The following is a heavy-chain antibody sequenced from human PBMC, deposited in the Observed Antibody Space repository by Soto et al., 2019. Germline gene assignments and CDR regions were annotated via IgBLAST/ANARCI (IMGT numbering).Heavy chain of an antibody. J-gene: IGHJ5*02. CDR3: ARDRPGISVIRAVKTYNYFDP. V-gene: IGHV1-18*01. CDR2: ISTDNTHR. CDR1: GHNFLTYG. Sequence: ASVKVSCKASGHNFLTYGISWLRQAPGRGLEWMGWISTDNTHRNYAQNFQERVTMTTDTSTNTAYMELRSLRSDDTAIYYCARDRPGISVIRAVKTYNYFDPWGQGTLVTVSS. D-gene: IGHD3-10*01.